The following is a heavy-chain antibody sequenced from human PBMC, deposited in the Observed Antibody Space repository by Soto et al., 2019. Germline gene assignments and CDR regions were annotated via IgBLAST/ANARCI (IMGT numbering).Heavy chain of an antibody. J-gene: IGHJ4*02. CDR1: GGSISSSSYY. CDR2: IYYSGST. D-gene: IGHD3-22*01. CDR3: ARPEIPTRSSDYDYPFDH. V-gene: IGHV4-39*01. Sequence: PSETLSLTCTVSGGSISSSSYYWGWIRQPPGKGLEWIGSIYYSGSTYYNPSLKSRVTISVDTSKNQFSLKLSSVTAADTAVYYCARPEIPTRSSDYDYPFDHWGQGTLVTVSS.